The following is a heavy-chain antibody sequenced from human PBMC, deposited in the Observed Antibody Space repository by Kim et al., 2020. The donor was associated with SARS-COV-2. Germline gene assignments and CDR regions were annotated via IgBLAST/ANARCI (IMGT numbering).Heavy chain of an antibody. V-gene: IGHV3-30*04. D-gene: IGHD3-9*01. Sequence: GGSLRLSCAASGFTFSSYAMHWVRQAPGKGLEWVAVISYDGSNKYYADSVKGRFTISRDNSKNTLYLQMNSLRAEDTAVYYCAAHYDILTGYSGALPYWGQGTLVTVSS. CDR2: ISYDGSNK. CDR1: GFTFSSYA. CDR3: AAHYDILTGYSGALPY. J-gene: IGHJ4*02.